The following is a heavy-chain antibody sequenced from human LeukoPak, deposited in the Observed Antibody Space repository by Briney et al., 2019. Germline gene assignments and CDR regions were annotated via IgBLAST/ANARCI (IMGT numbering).Heavy chain of an antibody. CDR2: AYHSGVT. J-gene: IGHJ4*01. Sequence: SDTDSLTCTVSGYSITSDYFWAWIRQSPGKGLEWIGSAYHSGVTYFNPSLKSRITLSIDTSKNQFSLQLSSVTAADTALYYCVRSGRYIREGLHYW. D-gene: IGHD1-26*01. V-gene: IGHV4-38-2*02. CDR3: VRSGRYIREGLHY. CDR1: GYSITSDYF.